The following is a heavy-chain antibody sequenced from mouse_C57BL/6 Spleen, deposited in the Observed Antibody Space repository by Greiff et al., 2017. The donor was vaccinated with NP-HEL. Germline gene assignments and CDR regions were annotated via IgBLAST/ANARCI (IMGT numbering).Heavy chain of an antibody. CDR2: INPSTGGT. V-gene: IGHV1-42*01. J-gene: IGHJ1*03. D-gene: IGHD1-1*01. CDR1: GYSFTGYY. CDR3: ARGENYYGSSSHWYFDV. Sequence: VQLKESGPELVKPGASVKISCKASGYSFTGYYMNWVKQSPEKSLEWIGEINPSTGGTTYNQKFKAKATLTVDKSSSTAYMQLKSLTSEDSAVYYCARGENYYGSSSHWYFDVWGTGTTVTVSS.